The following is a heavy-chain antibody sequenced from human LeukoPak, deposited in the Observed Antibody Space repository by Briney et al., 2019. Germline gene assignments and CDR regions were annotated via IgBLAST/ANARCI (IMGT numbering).Heavy chain of an antibody. CDR1: GFTVSTNY. D-gene: IGHD6-13*01. Sequence: GGSLRLSCAASGFTVSTNYMSWVRQAPGKGLEWVSVIYRGGDTYYADSVKGRFTISRDNSKNTVYLQMNSLRAEDTAVYCCARGENWQQLVHFWGQGTLVTVSS. CDR2: IYRGGDT. V-gene: IGHV3-66*01. CDR3: ARGENWQQLVHF. J-gene: IGHJ4*02.